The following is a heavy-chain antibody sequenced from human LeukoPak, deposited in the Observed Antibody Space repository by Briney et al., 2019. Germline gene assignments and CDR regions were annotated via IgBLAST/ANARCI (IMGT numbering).Heavy chain of an antibody. CDR2: IDYSAST. J-gene: IGHJ6*03. CDR1: GGSISISSYY. Sequence: SETLSLTFTVSGGSISISSYYWGWIRQPPGKGLEWIGSIDYSASTYYNPSLKSRVTISVDTSKNQFSLKLSSVTAADTAVYYCARALRQWFGELLYGGSYYYYMDVWGKGTTVTVSS. CDR3: ARALRQWFGELLYGGSYYYYMDV. D-gene: IGHD3-10*01. V-gene: IGHV4-39*07.